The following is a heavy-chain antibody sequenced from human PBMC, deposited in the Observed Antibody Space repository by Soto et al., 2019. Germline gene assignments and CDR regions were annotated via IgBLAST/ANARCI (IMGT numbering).Heavy chain of an antibody. J-gene: IGHJ6*03. CDR3: AREYSGYVANYYYYMDV. CDR2: INHSGST. Sequence: PSETLSLTCAVYGGSFSGYYWSWIRQPPGKGLEWIGEINHSGSTNYNPSLKSRVTISVDTSKNQFSLKLSSVTAADTAVYYCAREYSGYVANYYYYMDVWGKGTTVT. V-gene: IGHV4-34*01. CDR1: GGSFSGYY. D-gene: IGHD5-12*01.